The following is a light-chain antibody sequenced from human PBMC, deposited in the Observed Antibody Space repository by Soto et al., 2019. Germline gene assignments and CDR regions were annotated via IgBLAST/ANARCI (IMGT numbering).Light chain of an antibody. V-gene: IGLV2-23*02. J-gene: IGLJ2*01. CDR2: EVI. Sequence: QSALTQPASVSGSPGQSITISCTGTSSDVGSYNLVSWYQQHPGKAPKLMIYEVIKRPSGVSNRFSGSKSGNTASLTISGLQAEYEADYYCCSYAGSSTFEFGGGTKLTVL. CDR1: SSDVGSYNL. CDR3: CSYAGSSTFE.